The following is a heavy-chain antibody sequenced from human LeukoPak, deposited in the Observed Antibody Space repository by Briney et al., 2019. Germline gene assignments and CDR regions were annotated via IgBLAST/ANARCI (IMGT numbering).Heavy chain of an antibody. CDR1: RFIFSDHP. D-gene: IGHD5/OR15-5a*01. CDR2: IGSDGTKK. Sequence: GRSLRLSCVASRFIFSDHPFHWVRQSPDKGLEWVALIGSDGTKKYYADSVQGRFTVSRENSKNTLFLQMNTLRADDTAVYFCARQMTSTRLFDSWGQGTLVTVSS. J-gene: IGHJ4*02. CDR3: ARQMTSTRLFDS. V-gene: IGHV3-30*04.